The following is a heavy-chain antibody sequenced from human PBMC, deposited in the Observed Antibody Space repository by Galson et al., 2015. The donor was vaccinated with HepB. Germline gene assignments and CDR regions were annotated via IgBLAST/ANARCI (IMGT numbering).Heavy chain of an antibody. CDR3: AKEETYSDYDILTGYYRKYYFDY. CDR2: IRYDGSNK. Sequence: SLRLSCAASGFTFSSYGMHWVRQAPGKGLEWVAFIRYDGSNKYYADSVKGRFTISRDNSKNTLYLQMNSLRAEDTAVYYCAKEETYSDYDILTGYYRKYYFDYWGQGTLVTVSS. J-gene: IGHJ4*02. V-gene: IGHV3-30*02. D-gene: IGHD3-9*01. CDR1: GFTFSSYG.